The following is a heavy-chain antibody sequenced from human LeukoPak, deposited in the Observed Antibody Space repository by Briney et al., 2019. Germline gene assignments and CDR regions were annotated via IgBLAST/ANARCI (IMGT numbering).Heavy chain of an antibody. Sequence: ASVKVSCKASGGTFSSYAISWVRQAPGQGLEWMGRIIPILGIANYAQKFQGRVTITADKSTSTAYMELSSLRSEDTAVYYCARDSGYSYGYVLYWGQGTLVTVSS. V-gene: IGHV1-69*04. CDR3: ARDSGYSYGYVLY. J-gene: IGHJ4*02. CDR2: IIPILGIA. CDR1: GGTFSSYA. D-gene: IGHD5-18*01.